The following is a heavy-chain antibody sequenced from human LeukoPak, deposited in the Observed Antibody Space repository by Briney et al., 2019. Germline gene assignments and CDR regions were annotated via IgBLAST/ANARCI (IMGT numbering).Heavy chain of an antibody. J-gene: IGHJ5*02. CDR1: GGSFSGYY. CDR3: ARFSMVRGVIRHPYNWFDP. V-gene: IGHV4-34*01. D-gene: IGHD3-10*01. Sequence: PSETLSLTCAVYGGSFSGYYWSWIRQPPGKGLEWIGEINHSGSTNYNPSLKSRVTISVDTSKNQFSLKLSSVTAADTAVYYCARFSMVRGVIRHPYNWFDPWGQGTLVTVSS. CDR2: INHSGST.